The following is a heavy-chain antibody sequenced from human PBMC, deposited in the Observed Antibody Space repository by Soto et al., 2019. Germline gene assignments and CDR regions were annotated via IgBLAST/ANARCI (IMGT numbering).Heavy chain of an antibody. CDR2: ISAYNGNT. D-gene: IGHD1-26*01. V-gene: IGHV1-18*01. J-gene: IGHJ5*02. Sequence: ASVKVSCKASGYTFTSYGITWVRQAPGQGLEWMGWISAYNGNTKYAQKLQGRLTMTRNTSISTAYMELSSLRSEDTAVYYCARGNGGSYDWFDPWGQGTQVTVSS. CDR1: GYTFTSYG. CDR3: ARGNGGSYDWFDP.